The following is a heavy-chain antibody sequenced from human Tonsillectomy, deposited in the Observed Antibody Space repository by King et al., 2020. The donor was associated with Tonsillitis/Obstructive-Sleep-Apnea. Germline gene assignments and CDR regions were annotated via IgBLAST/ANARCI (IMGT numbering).Heavy chain of an antibody. CDR3: ASNHCSSTSCSTDSDYYYGMDV. V-gene: IGHV3-33*01. D-gene: IGHD2-2*01. Sequence: VQLVESGGGVVQPGGSLRLSCAASGFTFSRYGMHWVRQAPGKGLEWVAVIWYDGSNKYYADSVKGRFTISRDNSKNTLYLQMNSLRAEDTAVYYCASNHCSSTSCSTDSDYYYGMDVWGQGTTVTVSS. CDR2: IWYDGSNK. J-gene: IGHJ6*02. CDR1: GFTFSRYG.